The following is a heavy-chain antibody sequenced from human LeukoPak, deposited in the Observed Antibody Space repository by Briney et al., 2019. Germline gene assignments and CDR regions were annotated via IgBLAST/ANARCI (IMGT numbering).Heavy chain of an antibody. CDR3: ARAVAGMYYFDY. CDR1: GFTLSSYD. V-gene: IGHV3-13*01. CDR2: IGPADDS. J-gene: IGHJ4*02. D-gene: IGHD6-19*01. Sequence: HPGGSLRLSCAASGFTLSSYDMHWVRQATGKGLEWVSAIGPADDSYYSGSVKGRFTISRENAKNSLYLQMNSLRAGDTAIYYCARAVAGMYYFDYWGQGILVTVSS.